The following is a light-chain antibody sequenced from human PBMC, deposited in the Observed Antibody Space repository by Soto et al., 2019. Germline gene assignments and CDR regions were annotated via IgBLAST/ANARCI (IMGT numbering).Light chain of an antibody. V-gene: IGLV2-14*03. CDR3: SSYTTNSTLL. CDR2: DVS. J-gene: IGLJ2*01. CDR1: SSDVGGYNY. Sequence: QSVLTQPASVSGSPGQSITISCIGTSSDVGGYNYVSWHQHHPGTAPQLMIYDVSYRPSGVSNRFSGSKSGNTASLTISGLKAEDEADYYCSSYTTNSTLLFGGGTKLTVL.